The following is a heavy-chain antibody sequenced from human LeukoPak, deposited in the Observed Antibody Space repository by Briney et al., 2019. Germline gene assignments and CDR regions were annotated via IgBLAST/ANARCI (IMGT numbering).Heavy chain of an antibody. CDR1: GGSISSGSYY. D-gene: IGHD3-9*01. CDR2: IYTSGST. J-gene: IGHJ4*02. CDR3: ARSSYYDILTGYWGD. V-gene: IGHV4-61*02. Sequence: SETLSLTCTVSGGSISSGSYYWSWIRQPAGKGLEWIGRIYTSGSTNYNPSLKSRVTISIDTSKNQFSLKLSSVTAADTAVYYCARSSYYDILTGYWGDWGQGTLVTVSS.